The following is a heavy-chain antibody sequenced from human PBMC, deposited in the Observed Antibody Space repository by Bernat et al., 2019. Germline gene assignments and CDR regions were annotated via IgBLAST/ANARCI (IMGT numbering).Heavy chain of an antibody. CDR1: GFTFSSYW. J-gene: IGHJ5*02. CDR2: IKQDGSEK. D-gene: IGHD2-15*01. V-gene: IGHV3-7*03. CDR3: AREACSGGSCYPDP. Sequence: EVQLVESGGGLVQPGVSLRLSCAASGFTFSSYWMSWVRQAPGKGLEWVANIKQDGSEKYYVDSVKGRFTISRDNAKNSLYLQMNSLRAEDTAVYYCAREACSGGSCYPDPWGQGTLVTVSS.